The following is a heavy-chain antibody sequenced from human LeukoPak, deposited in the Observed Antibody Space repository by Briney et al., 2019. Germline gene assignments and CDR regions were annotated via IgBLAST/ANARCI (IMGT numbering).Heavy chain of an antibody. CDR3: ARGSDTAMDYYYYGMDV. D-gene: IGHD5-18*01. CDR2: ISSSGSTI. V-gene: IGHV3-48*03. Sequence: GGSLRLSCAASGFTFSSYEMNWVRQAPGKGLEWVSYISSSGSTIYYADSVKGRFTTSRDNAKNSLYLQMNSMRAEDTAVYYCARGSDTAMDYYYYGMDVWGQGTTVTVSS. J-gene: IGHJ6*02. CDR1: GFTFSSYE.